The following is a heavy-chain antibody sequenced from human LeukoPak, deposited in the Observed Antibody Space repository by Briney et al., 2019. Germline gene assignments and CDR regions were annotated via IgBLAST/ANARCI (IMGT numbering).Heavy chain of an antibody. CDR1: GFSIRRGYY. CDR2: IYHTGST. V-gene: IGHV4-38-2*01. J-gene: IGHJ3*02. CDR3: AKRRDAFDI. Sequence: PSETLSLTCAVSGFSIRRGYYWGWIRQSPGKGLEWIGGIYHTGSTFYNPSLKSRLTISLDTSKNQFSLELTSVTAADTSIYYCAKRRDAFDIWGQGTMVTVSS.